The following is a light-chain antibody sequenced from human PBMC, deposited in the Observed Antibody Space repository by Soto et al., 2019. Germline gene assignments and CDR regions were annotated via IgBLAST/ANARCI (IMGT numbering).Light chain of an antibody. CDR2: DAS. Sequence: EIVLTQSPATLSLSPVERATLSCRASQSVSNYLAWYQQKPGQAPRLLIYDASNRATGIPARFSGSGSGTDFTLTISRLEPEDFAVYYCQQRSNWPLTFGQGTRLEIK. CDR1: QSVSNY. CDR3: QQRSNWPLT. V-gene: IGKV3-11*01. J-gene: IGKJ5*01.